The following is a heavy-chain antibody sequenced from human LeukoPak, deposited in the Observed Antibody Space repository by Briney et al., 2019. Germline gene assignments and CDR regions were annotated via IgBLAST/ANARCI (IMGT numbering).Heavy chain of an antibody. CDR1: GFTFANYA. Sequence: QAGGSLRLSCAASGFTFANYAMSWVRQAPGRGLEWVSAISGSGDTTYYADPVKGRFTISRDDSKNTLYLQMNSLRAEDTAVYYCAKDVWELNASWGQGTLVTVSS. CDR2: ISGSGDTT. V-gene: IGHV3-23*01. J-gene: IGHJ1*01. CDR3: AKDVWELNAS. D-gene: IGHD1-26*01.